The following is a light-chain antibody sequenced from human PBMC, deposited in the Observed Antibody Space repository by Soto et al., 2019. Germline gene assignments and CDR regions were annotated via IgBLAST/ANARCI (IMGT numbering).Light chain of an antibody. J-gene: IGLJ2*01. Sequence: QSVLTQPASVSGSPGQSITISCTGTSSDVGGYNYVSWYQQHPGKAPKLMIYDVSNRPSGVSNRFSGSKSGNTASLIISGLQAEDEADYYCTSYTGSSRVVFGGGTKVTVL. V-gene: IGLV2-14*01. CDR1: SSDVGGYNY. CDR2: DVS. CDR3: TSYTGSSRVV.